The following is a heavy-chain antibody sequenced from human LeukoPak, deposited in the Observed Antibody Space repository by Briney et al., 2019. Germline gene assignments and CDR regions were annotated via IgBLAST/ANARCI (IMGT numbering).Heavy chain of an antibody. J-gene: IGHJ4*02. CDR1: GFTFSSYG. Sequence: PGGSLRLSCAASGFTFSSYGMHWVRQAPGKGLEWVAFIRYDGSNKYYADSVKGRFTISRDNSKNTLYLQMNSLRAEDTAVYYCAKALDYYGSGSYDPGLDYWGQGTLVTVSS. CDR2: IRYDGSNK. V-gene: IGHV3-30*02. D-gene: IGHD3-10*01. CDR3: AKALDYYGSGSYDPGLDY.